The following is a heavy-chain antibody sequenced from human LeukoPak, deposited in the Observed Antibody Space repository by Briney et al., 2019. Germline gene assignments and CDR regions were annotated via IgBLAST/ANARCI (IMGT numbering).Heavy chain of an antibody. Sequence: ASVKVSCKASGYSFTGYYIHWVRQAPGQGLEWMGWINANSGGTKHAQKFQGRVTRTRDMSISTAYMELSRLTSDDAAVYYCARGRLSAGWELRPKFDYWGQGTLVTVSS. CDR2: INANSGGT. D-gene: IGHD1-26*01. J-gene: IGHJ4*02. CDR3: ARGRLSAGWELRPKFDY. CDR1: GYSFTGYY. V-gene: IGHV1-2*02.